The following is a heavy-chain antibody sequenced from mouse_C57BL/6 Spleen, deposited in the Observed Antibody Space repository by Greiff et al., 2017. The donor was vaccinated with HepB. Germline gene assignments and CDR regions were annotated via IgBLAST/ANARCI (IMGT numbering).Heavy chain of an antibody. CDR3: ATHPSLDYFDY. CDR1: GFNIKDDY. CDR2: INPENGDT. Sequence: VQLQQSGAELVRPGASVKLSCTASGFNIKDDYMHWVKQRPEQGLEWIGWINPENGDTEYASKFQGKATITADTSSNTAYLQLSSLTSEDTAVYYCATHPSLDYFDYWGQGTTLTVSS. V-gene: IGHV14-4*01. J-gene: IGHJ2*01.